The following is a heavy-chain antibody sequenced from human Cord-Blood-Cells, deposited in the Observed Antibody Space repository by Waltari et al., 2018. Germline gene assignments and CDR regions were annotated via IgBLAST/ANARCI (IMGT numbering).Heavy chain of an antibody. CDR3: ARELEAAAGRGYGMDV. V-gene: IGHV4-4*02. Sequence: QVQLQESGPGLVKPSGTLSLTCAVSGGSISSSNWWSWVRQPPGKGLEWIGEIYHSGSTNYNPSIKSRVTISGDKSKNQFALKLSSVTAADTAVYYCARELEAAAGRGYGMDVWGQGTTVTVSS. D-gene: IGHD6-13*01. CDR2: IYHSGST. J-gene: IGHJ6*02. CDR1: GGSISSSNW.